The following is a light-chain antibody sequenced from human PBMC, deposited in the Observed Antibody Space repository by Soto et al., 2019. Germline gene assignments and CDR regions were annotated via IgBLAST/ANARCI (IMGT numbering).Light chain of an antibody. Sequence: EIVLTQSPAPLSLSPGERATLSCRASPSVDTLLYWYQQKPGQVPRLLIYDASNRATGIPARFSGSGSGTDFTLTISSLEPADFAVYYSQQRRDWPITVGGGTKVEIK. J-gene: IGKJ4*01. V-gene: IGKV3-11*01. CDR3: QQRRDWPIT. CDR2: DAS. CDR1: PSVDTL.